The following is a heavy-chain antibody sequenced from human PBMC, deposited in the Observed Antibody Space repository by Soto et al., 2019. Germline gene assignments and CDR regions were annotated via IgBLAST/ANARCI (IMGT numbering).Heavy chain of an antibody. Sequence: PGGSLRLSCAASGFTFSSYSMNWVRQAPGKGLEWVSYISSSSSTIYYADSVKGRFTISRDNAKNSLYLQMNSLRDEDTAVYYCARGQLVRNHQGGYYYYYGMDVWGQGTTVTVSS. CDR1: GFTFSSYS. J-gene: IGHJ6*02. CDR2: ISSSSSTI. D-gene: IGHD1-1*01. CDR3: ARGQLVRNHQGGYYYYYGMDV. V-gene: IGHV3-48*02.